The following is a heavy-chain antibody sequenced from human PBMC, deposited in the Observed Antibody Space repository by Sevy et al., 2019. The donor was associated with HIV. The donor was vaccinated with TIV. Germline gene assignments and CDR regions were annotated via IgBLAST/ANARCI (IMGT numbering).Heavy chain of an antibody. J-gene: IGHJ4*02. CDR2: IKSKTDGGTT. CDR3: TTSITIFGVVINEGY. Sequence: GGSLRLSCAASGFTFSNAWMSWVRQAPGKGLEWVGHIKSKTDGGTTNYAAPVKGRFTKSRHDSKNTLYLQMNSLKTEDTAVYYCTTSITIFGVVINEGYWGQGTLVTVSS. V-gene: IGHV3-15*01. CDR1: GFTFSNAW. D-gene: IGHD3-3*01.